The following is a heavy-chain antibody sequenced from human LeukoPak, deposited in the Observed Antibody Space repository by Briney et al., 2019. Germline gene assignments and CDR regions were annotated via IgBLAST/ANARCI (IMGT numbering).Heavy chain of an antibody. J-gene: IGHJ4*02. CDR1: GFTFSSHW. D-gene: IGHD6-6*01. CDR3: ARERVGSIAARRPPHD. CDR2: IKQDGSEK. Sequence: PGGSLRLSCAASGFTFSSHWMSWVRQAPGKGLEWVANIKQDGSEKYYVDSVKGRFTISRDNAKNSLYLQMNSLRAEDTAVYYCARERVGSIAARRPPHDWGQGTLVTVSS. V-gene: IGHV3-7*03.